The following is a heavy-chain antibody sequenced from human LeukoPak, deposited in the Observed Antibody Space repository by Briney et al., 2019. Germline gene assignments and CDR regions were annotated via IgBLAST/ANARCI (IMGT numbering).Heavy chain of an antibody. CDR2: IKQDGSEK. J-gene: IGHJ4*02. CDR3: AKDPDQWELLGSHFDY. V-gene: IGHV3-7*01. CDR1: GFTFSSYW. D-gene: IGHD1-26*01. Sequence: PGGSLRLSCAASGFTFSSYWMSWVRQAPGKGLEWVANIKQDGSEKYYVDSVKGRFTISRDNAKNSLYLQMNSLRAEDTAVYYCAKDPDQWELLGSHFDYWGQGTLVTVSS.